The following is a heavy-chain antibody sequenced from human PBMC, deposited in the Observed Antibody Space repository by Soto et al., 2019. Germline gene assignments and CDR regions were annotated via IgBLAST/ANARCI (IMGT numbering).Heavy chain of an antibody. CDR2: ISSSSSYI. Sequence: GGSLRLSCAASGFTFSSYSMNWVRQAPGKGLEWVSSISSSSSYIYYADSVKGRFTISRDNAKNSLYLQMNSLRAEDTAVYYCARDWDLNLFGGVIVNSFTFDYWGQGTLVTVSS. CDR1: GFTFSSYS. J-gene: IGHJ4*02. V-gene: IGHV3-21*01. CDR3: ARDWDLNLFGGVIVNSFTFDY. D-gene: IGHD3-16*02.